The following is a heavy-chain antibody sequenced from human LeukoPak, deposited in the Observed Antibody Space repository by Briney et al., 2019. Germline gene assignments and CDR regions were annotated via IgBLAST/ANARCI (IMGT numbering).Heavy chain of an antibody. CDR2: ISYDGSNK. Sequence: GRSLRLSCAASGFTFSSYAMHWVRQAPSKGLGWVAVISYDGSNKYYADSVKGRFTISGDNSKNTLYLQMNSLRAEDTAVYYCAKSTGYSSGWYHPADYWGQGTLVTVSS. J-gene: IGHJ4*02. CDR1: GFTFSSYA. V-gene: IGHV3-30-3*02. D-gene: IGHD6-19*01. CDR3: AKSTGYSSGWYHPADY.